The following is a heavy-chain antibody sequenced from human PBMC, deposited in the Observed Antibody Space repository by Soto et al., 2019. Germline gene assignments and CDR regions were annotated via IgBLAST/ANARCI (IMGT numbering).Heavy chain of an antibody. CDR2: ISGSGDIT. CDR3: ARNTSERSGWPHYYHYYGMDV. CDR1: GFTFSTYA. D-gene: IGHD6-19*01. Sequence: EVQLLESGGGLIQPGGSLRLSCAASGFTFSTYAMSWVRQAPGKGLEWVSGISGSGDITYYADSVKGRFTISRDNSKNTLYLQMNSLRAEDTAIYYCARNTSERSGWPHYYHYYGMDVWGQGTTVTVSS. J-gene: IGHJ6*02. V-gene: IGHV3-23*01.